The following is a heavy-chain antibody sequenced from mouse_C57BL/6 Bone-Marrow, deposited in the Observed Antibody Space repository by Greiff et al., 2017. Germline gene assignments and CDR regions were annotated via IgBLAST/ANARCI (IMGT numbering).Heavy chain of an antibody. V-gene: IGHV1-7*01. Sequence: QVQLQQSGAELAKPGASVKLSCKASGYTFTSYWMHWVKQRPGQGLEWIGYINPSSGYTKYNQKFKDKATLTADKSSSPAYMQLSRLTYEDSAVYYCARWANLLGSDYWGQGTTLTVSS. D-gene: IGHD2-1*01. CDR2: INPSSGYT. J-gene: IGHJ2*01. CDR3: ARWANLLGSDY. CDR1: GYTFTSYW.